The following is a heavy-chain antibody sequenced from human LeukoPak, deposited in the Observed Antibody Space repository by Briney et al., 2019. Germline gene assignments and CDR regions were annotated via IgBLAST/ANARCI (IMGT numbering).Heavy chain of an antibody. CDR3: ATSPVISRD. CDR1: GFTFSDYW. D-gene: IGHD2-21*01. CDR2: IYSDVRRI. V-gene: IGHV3-74*01. J-gene: IGHJ4*02. Sequence: GGSLRLSCAASGFTFSDYWMHWVRQAPGKGLEWVARIYSDVRRIKYADSVKGRFTISRDNAKNTLYLQMNGLRVEDTAVYYCATSPVISRDWGQGTLVTVSS.